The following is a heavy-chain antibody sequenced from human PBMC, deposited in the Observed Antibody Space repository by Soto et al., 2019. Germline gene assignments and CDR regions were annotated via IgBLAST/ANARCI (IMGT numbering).Heavy chain of an antibody. J-gene: IGHJ4*02. Sequence: SETLFLTCTVSGGSISSYYWSWIRQPPGKGLEWIGYIYYSGSTNYNPSLKSRVTISVDTSKNQFSLKLSSVTAADTAVYYCARQGIDYDILTGLQKYYFDYWGQGTLVTVSS. V-gene: IGHV4-59*08. CDR3: ARQGIDYDILTGLQKYYFDY. CDR1: GGSISSYY. D-gene: IGHD3-9*01. CDR2: IYYSGST.